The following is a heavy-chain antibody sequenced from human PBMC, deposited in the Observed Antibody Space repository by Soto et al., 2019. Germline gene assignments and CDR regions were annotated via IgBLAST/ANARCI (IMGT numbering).Heavy chain of an antibody. D-gene: IGHD1-26*01. CDR2: IGLQGTDT. CDR3: ATFPWAVASS. CDR1: GFTFGNFW. J-gene: IGHJ5*02. V-gene: IGHV3-74*03. Sequence: GGSVSLSCSESGFTFGNFWIHWVRRAASKRLEWVSVIGLQGTDTVYADSVKGRLISTRDNVSNLVYLQINSLNTEDTVVYYCATFPWAVASSCGQGNLVTVYS.